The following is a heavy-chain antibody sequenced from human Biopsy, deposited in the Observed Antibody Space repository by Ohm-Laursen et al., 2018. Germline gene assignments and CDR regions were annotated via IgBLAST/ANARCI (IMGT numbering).Heavy chain of an antibody. V-gene: IGHV1-2*02. CDR2: INAKTGDT. Sequence: GASVKVSCKASGSTLTGNNVPWVRQAPGQGLEWMGWINAKTGDTNYAQKFQGRVTMTRDTSVSTAYVDLSSLRSDDSAVYYCTRGGYYYDSLAYYYWFDPWGQGTLVTVSS. CDR3: TRGGYYYDSLAYYYWFDP. J-gene: IGHJ5*02. CDR1: GSTLTGNN. D-gene: IGHD3-22*01.